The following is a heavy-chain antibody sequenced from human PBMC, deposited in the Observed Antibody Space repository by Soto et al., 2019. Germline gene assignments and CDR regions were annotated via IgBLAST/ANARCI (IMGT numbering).Heavy chain of an antibody. J-gene: IGHJ4*02. CDR3: MTDRQYRPAY. Sequence: EVQLVESGGGLLQRGGSLRLSCAGSGFTFNDAWMNWVRQAPGKGLEWVDRIKSESDGGTTAYAAPVKGRFTISRDDSKNTVYLQMNSLRTEDTALYYCMTDRQYRPAYWGQGTQVTVSS. CDR1: GFTFNDAW. CDR2: IKSESDGGTT. D-gene: IGHD3-16*02. V-gene: IGHV3-15*07.